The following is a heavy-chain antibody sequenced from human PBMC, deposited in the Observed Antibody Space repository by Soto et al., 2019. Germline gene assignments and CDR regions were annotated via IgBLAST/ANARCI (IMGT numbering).Heavy chain of an antibody. Sequence: QVQLVQSGAEVKTPGSSGRVSCKTAGRTFLISAIAWVRQAPGQGLEWMGGIITILGTIHIAQNFQGRVKFTADRSTSTAYMELSSLRSEDTATYFCARGKEWEQPSKHYYFDYRGQGRQVIGSS. CDR3: ARGKEWEQPSKHYYFDY. CDR2: IITILGTI. CDR1: GRTFLISA. J-gene: IGHJ4*02. D-gene: IGHD1-26*01. V-gene: IGHV1-69*06.